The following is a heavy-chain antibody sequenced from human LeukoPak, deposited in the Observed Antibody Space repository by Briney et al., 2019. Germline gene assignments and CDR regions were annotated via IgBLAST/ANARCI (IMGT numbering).Heavy chain of an antibody. CDR3: ARLRSTVTTRSYYFDY. CDR1: GYSFTSYW. Sequence: GESLKISCKGSGYSFTSYWIGWVRQMPGKGLEGMGIMYPGDSDTRYSPSFQGQVTISADKSISTAYLQWSSLKASDTAMYYCARLRSTVTTRSYYFDYWGQGTLVTVSS. D-gene: IGHD4-17*01. CDR2: MYPGDSDT. J-gene: IGHJ4*02. V-gene: IGHV5-51*01.